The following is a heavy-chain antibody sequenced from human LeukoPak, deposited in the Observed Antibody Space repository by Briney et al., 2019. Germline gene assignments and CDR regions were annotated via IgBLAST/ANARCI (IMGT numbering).Heavy chain of an antibody. J-gene: IGHJ5*02. Sequence: PSETLSLTCTVSGGSVSSGSYYWSWIRQPPGKGLEWIGYIYYSGSTNYNPSLKSRVTISVDTSKNQFSLKLSSVTAADTAVYYCARGLRYFDWYSGGSGRFDPWGQGTLVTVSS. V-gene: IGHV4-61*01. D-gene: IGHD3-9*01. CDR1: GGSVSSGSYY. CDR3: ARGLRYFDWYSGGSGRFDP. CDR2: IYYSGST.